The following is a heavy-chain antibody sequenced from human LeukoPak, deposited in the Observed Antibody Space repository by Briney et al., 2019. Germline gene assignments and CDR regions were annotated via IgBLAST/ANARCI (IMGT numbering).Heavy chain of an antibody. J-gene: IGHJ4*02. V-gene: IGHV4-59*01. D-gene: IGHD2-15*01. CDR1: GGSIMYYY. CDR3: ARKGGLFDY. Sequence: SETLSLTCTVSGGSIMYYYWSWIRQSPGKALEWIGYIYYNGSTNYNPSLKSRVSISVDTSKNQFSLKVTSVTAADTAVYYCARKGGLFDYWGQGTLVTVSS. CDR2: IYYNGST.